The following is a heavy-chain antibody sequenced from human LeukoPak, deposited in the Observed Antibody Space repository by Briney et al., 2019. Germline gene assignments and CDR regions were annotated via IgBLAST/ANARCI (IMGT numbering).Heavy chain of an antibody. Sequence: PSETLSLTCAVYGGSFSGYYWSWIRQPPGKGLEWIGEINHSGSTNYNPSLKSRVTISVDTSKNQFSLKLSSVTAADTAVYYCARDPFSSWFNYWGQGTLVTVSS. V-gene: IGHV4-34*01. D-gene: IGHD6-13*01. CDR1: GGSFSGYY. J-gene: IGHJ4*02. CDR3: ARDPFSSWFNY. CDR2: INHSGST.